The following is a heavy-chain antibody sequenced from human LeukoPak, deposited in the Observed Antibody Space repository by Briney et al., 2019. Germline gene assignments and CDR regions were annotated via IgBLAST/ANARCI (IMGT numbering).Heavy chain of an antibody. CDR2: ISGSGGST. CDR3: ARKGGAYYDFWSGPYGAFDI. J-gene: IGHJ3*02. CDR1: GFTFSSYA. D-gene: IGHD3-3*01. V-gene: IGHV3-23*01. Sequence: PGGSLRLSCAASGFTFSSYAMSWVRQAPGKGLEWVSAISGSGGSTYYADSVKGRFTISRDNSKNTLYLQMNSLRAEDTAVYYCARKGGAYYDFWSGPYGAFDIWGQGTMVTVSS.